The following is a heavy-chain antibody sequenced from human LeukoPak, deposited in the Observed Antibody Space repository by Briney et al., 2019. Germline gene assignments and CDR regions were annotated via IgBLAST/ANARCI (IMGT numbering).Heavy chain of an antibody. V-gene: IGHV3-66*01. J-gene: IGHJ4*02. D-gene: IGHD3-22*01. CDR2: IYSGGST. CDR1: GFTFSSYA. CDR3: AREGGDSSGYYFDY. Sequence: PGGSLRLSCAASGFTFSSYAMHWVRQAPGKGLEWVSVIYSGGSTYYADSVKGRFTISRDNAKNSLYLQMNSLRAEDTAVYYCAREGGDSSGYYFDYWGQGTLVTVSS.